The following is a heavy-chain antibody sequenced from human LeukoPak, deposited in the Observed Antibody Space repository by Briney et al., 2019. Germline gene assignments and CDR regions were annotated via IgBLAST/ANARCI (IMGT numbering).Heavy chain of an antibody. CDR2: IYHSGST. V-gene: IGHV4-39*07. CDR3: ARRGVPATRGWFDP. J-gene: IGHJ5*02. D-gene: IGHD2-2*01. Sequence: PSETLSLTCTVSGGSISSSSYYWGWTRQPPGKGLEWIGYIYHSGSTYYNPSLKSRVTISVDTSKNQFSLKLSSVTAADTAVYYCARRGVPATRGWFDPWGQGTLVTVSS. CDR1: GGSISSSSYY.